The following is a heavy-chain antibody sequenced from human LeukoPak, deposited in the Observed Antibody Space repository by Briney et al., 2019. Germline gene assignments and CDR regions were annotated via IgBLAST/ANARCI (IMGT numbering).Heavy chain of an antibody. CDR2: ISSTGTTI. Sequence: GGSLRLSCAASGFTFSSYEMNWVRQAPGKGLEWVSYISSTGTTIYYADSVKGRFTISRDNAKNSLYLQMNSLRVEDTAVYYCASGLRFLEWLCPGYWGQGTLVTVSS. CDR1: GFTFSSYE. D-gene: IGHD3-3*01. CDR3: ASGLRFLEWLCPGY. V-gene: IGHV3-48*03. J-gene: IGHJ4*02.